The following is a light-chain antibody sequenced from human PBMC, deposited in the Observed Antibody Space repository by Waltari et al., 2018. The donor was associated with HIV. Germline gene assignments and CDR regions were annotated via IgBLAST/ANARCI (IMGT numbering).Light chain of an antibody. V-gene: IGLV10-54*01. CDR1: SDNVGHQG. Sequence: AGLSQPPSLSTGLGQTATLTWTGNSDNVGHQGAVWLQHHQGLPPRLLSHRNHNRPSGAADRFSAATAGNTACLAIRKLRSENEADYFCSAWDSSLTGWIFGGGTQLAVL. J-gene: IGLJ2*01. CDR3: SAWDSSLTGWI. CDR2: RNH.